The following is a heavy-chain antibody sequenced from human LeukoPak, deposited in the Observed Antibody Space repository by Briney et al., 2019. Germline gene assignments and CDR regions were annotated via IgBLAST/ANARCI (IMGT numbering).Heavy chain of an antibody. CDR3: TRDHCTSINCYEYNYYGMDV. D-gene: IGHD2-2*01. Sequence: GASVKVSCKASGYTFTAYYIHWVRRAPGQGLEWMGWINPNSGGTEPAQKFQGRVTMTRDTSISTAYMELSRLRSDDTAVYYCTRDHCTSINCYEYNYYGMDVWGQGTTVTVSS. V-gene: IGHV1-2*02. J-gene: IGHJ6*02. CDR2: INPNSGGT. CDR1: GYTFTAYY.